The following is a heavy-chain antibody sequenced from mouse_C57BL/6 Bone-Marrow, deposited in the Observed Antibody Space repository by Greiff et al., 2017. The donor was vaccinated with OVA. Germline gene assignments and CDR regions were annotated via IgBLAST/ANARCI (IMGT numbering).Heavy chain of an antibody. CDR1: GYTFTDYY. D-gene: IGHD3-3*01. CDR2: IYPGSGNT. CDR3: AREGTWGFAY. J-gene: IGHJ3*01. V-gene: IGHV1-76*01. Sequence: QVQLQQSGAELVRPGASVKLSCKASGYTFTDYYINWVKQRPGQGLEWIARIYPGSGNTYYNEKFKGKATLTAEKSSSTAYMQLSSLTSEDSAVYVCAREGTWGFAYWGQGTLVTVSA.